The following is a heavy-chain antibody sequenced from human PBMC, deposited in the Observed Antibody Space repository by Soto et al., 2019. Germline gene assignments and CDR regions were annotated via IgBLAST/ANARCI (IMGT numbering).Heavy chain of an antibody. CDR3: TKTFYSDRFFDY. V-gene: IGHV3-15*01. CDR2: IKSRTAGGTA. J-gene: IGHJ4*02. Sequence: EVQLVESGGGLVKPGASLRLSCAASGFTLSTIWMSWVRQAPGKGLEWVGRIKSRTAGGTADYAAPVQGRFTISRDDSTNTLYLQMNSLKTEDTAVYYCTKTFYSDRFFDYWGQGTLVTVSS. CDR1: GFTLSTIW. D-gene: IGHD2-21*01.